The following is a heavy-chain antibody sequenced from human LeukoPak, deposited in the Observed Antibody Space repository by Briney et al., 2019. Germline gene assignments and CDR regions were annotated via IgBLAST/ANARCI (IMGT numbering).Heavy chain of an antibody. Sequence: PGKSLRLSCAASGFTLSNYGIHWVRQAPGKGLEWVAVVTSDGGIGNYADSVKGRFTISRDNAKNSLYLQINSLRVEDTALYFCTRDLFRRQHLGLIDSWGQGTLVTVSS. CDR1: GFTLSNYG. CDR2: VTSDGGIG. D-gene: IGHD1-1*01. J-gene: IGHJ4*02. CDR3: TRDLFRRQHLGLIDS. V-gene: IGHV3-30-3*01.